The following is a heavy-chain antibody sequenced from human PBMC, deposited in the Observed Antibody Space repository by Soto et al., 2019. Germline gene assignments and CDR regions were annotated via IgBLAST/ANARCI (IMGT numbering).Heavy chain of an antibody. J-gene: IGHJ6*02. Sequence: PGGSLRLSCAGSGFTFSDYAMTWVRQAPGKGLDWLSYIEFDSHTQDYADSVKGRFTVSRDNSKNTLYLQMNSLRAEDTAVYYCAKPSPSVVRQGSSRADYYYYGMDVWGQGTTVTVSS. CDR2: IEFDSHTQ. D-gene: IGHD1-26*01. CDR3: AKPSPSVVRQGSSRADYYYYGMDV. V-gene: IGHV3-23*03. CDR1: GFTFSDYA.